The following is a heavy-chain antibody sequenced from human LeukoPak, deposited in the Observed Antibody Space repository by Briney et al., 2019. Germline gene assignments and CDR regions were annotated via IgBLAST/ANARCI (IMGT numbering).Heavy chain of an antibody. CDR1: GGSIGFGSYY. CDR2: IYTTGST. D-gene: IGHD4-11*01. J-gene: IGHJ4*01. CDR3: ARDDYSNYRGWGSAFEF. V-gene: IGHV4-61*02. Sequence: SQTLSLTCTVSGGSIGFGSYYWSWTRQPAGKGLEWIGRIYTTGSTNYNPSLKSRVTISVDTSKNQFSLRLTSVTAADTAVYYCARDDYSNYRGWGSAFEFWGHGTPVTVSS.